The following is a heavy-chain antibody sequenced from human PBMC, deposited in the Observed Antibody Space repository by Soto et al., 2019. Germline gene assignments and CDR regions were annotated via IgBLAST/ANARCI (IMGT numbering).Heavy chain of an antibody. CDR3: ARGYSSGWYYFDY. CDR2: IYYSGST. Sequence: PSETLSLTCTVSGGSISSGNYYWSWIRQPPGKGLEWIGYIYYSGSTNYNPSHKSRVTISVDTSKNQFSLKLSSVTAADTAVYYCARGYSSGWYYFDYWGQGTLVTVSS. D-gene: IGHD6-19*01. J-gene: IGHJ4*02. CDR1: GGSISSGNYY. V-gene: IGHV4-61*01.